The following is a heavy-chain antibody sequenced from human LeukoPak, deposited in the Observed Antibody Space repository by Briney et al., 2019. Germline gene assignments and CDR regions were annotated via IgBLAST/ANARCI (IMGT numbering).Heavy chain of an antibody. J-gene: IGHJ5*02. CDR1: GGSISSYY. Sequence: SETLSLTCTVSGGSISSYYWSWIRQPPGKGLEWIGYIYYSGSTNYNPSLKSRVTISVDTSKNQLSLKLSSVTAADTAVYYCARDSTRNWFDPWGQGTLVTVSS. V-gene: IGHV4-59*01. CDR3: ARDSTRNWFDP. CDR2: IYYSGST. D-gene: IGHD2-2*01.